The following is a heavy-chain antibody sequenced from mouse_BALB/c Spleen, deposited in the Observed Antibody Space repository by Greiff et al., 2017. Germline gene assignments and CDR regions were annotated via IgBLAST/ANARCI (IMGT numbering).Heavy chain of an antibody. V-gene: IGHV3-2*02. D-gene: IGHD2-10*01. Sequence: EVKLMESGPGLVKPSQSLSLTCTVTGYSITSDYAWNWIRQFPGNKLEWMGYISYSGSTSYNPSLKSRISITRDTSKNQFFLQLNSVTTEDTATYYCARTYYPWNYFDYWGQGTTLTVSS. CDR1: GYSITSDYA. J-gene: IGHJ2*01. CDR2: ISYSGST. CDR3: ARTYYPWNYFDY.